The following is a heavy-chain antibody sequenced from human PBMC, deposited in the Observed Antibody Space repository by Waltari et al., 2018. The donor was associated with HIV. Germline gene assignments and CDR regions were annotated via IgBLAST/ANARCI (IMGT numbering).Heavy chain of an antibody. J-gene: IGHJ4*02. D-gene: IGHD3-3*01. CDR2: IYTSGST. Sequence: QVQLQESGPGLVKPSQTLSLTCTVSGGSISSGSYYWSWIRPPAGKGLEWIGRIYTSGSTNYNPSLKSRVTISVDTSKNQFSLKLSSVTAADTAVYYCAGQYYDFWSAPEDYWGQGTLVTVSS. V-gene: IGHV4-61*02. CDR1: GGSISSGSYY. CDR3: AGQYYDFWSAPEDY.